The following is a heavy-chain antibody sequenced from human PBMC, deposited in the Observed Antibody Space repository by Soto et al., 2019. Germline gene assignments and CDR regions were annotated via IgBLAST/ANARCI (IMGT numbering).Heavy chain of an antibody. V-gene: IGHV3-11*05. CDR2: IGSSATSA. CDR3: VRVRGAVTGQYFDY. D-gene: IGHD6-19*01. CDR1: GFTFSAYY. Sequence: QVQLEESGGGLVKPGGSLRLSCAASGFTFSAYYMSWIRQAPGKGLEYISYIGSSATSANYADSVAGRVTISGDNAKNSLYLQMNTLRAADTAVYYCVRVRGAVTGQYFDYWGQGALVTVSS. J-gene: IGHJ4*02.